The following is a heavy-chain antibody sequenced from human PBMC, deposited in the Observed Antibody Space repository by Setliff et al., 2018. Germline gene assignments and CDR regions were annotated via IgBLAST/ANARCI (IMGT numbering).Heavy chain of an antibody. CDR3: AREGVDTRSSTDYRYYMDL. CDR1: GGTFSRYG. Sequence: SVKVSCKASGGTFSRYGISWVRQAPGQGLEWLGGTIPNFGTTNYAQEFQGRVTIITDESTSTAYMELSSLRFEDTAVYYCAREGVDTRSSTDYRYYMDLWGKGTTVTVSS. V-gene: IGHV1-69*05. CDR2: TIPNFGTT. D-gene: IGHD5-18*01. J-gene: IGHJ6*03.